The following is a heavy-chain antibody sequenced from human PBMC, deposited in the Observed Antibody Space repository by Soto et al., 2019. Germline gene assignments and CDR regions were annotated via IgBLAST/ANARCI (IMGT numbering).Heavy chain of an antibody. V-gene: IGHV5-51*01. CDR3: ARRIAAAGPLGHYYGMDV. Sequence: LGESLKISCKGSGYSFTSYWIGWVRQMPGKGLEWMGIIYPGDSDTRYSPSFQGQVTISADKSISTAYLQWSSLKASDTAMYYCARRIAAAGPLGHYYGMDVWGQGTTVTVSS. CDR2: IYPGDSDT. J-gene: IGHJ6*02. D-gene: IGHD6-13*01. CDR1: GYSFTSYW.